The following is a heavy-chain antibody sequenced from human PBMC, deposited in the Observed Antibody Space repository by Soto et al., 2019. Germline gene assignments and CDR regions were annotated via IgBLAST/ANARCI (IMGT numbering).Heavy chain of an antibody. J-gene: IGHJ4*02. CDR3: ARSSTRCPPFDY. CDR2: ISSSSSYI. V-gene: IGHV3-21*01. D-gene: IGHD2-2*01. Sequence: EVQLVESGGGLVKPGGSLRLSCAASGFTFSSYSMNWVRQAPGKGLEWVSSISSSSSYIYYAGSVKGRFTISRDNAKNSLYLQMNSLRGEDTAVYYCARSSTRCPPFDYWGQGTLVTVSS. CDR1: GFTFSSYS.